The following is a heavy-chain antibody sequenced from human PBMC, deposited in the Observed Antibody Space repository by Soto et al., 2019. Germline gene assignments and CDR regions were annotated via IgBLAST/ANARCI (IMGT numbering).Heavy chain of an antibody. CDR1: GFTFTHYR. Sequence: AGGSLRLSCVASGFTFTHYRIHWVRQAPGKGLEWVARINSGGSNINYADSVKGRFTISRDNSKNTVFLQMHSLPDDDSALYFCARAGDWNYVQDFWGQGTLVTVSS. J-gene: IGHJ4*02. D-gene: IGHD1-7*01. CDR2: INSGGSNI. V-gene: IGHV3-74*01. CDR3: ARAGDWNYVQDF.